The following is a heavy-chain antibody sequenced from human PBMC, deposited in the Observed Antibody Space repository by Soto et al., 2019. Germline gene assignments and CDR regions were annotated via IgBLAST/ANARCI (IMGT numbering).Heavy chain of an antibody. D-gene: IGHD3-3*01. CDR2: INAANGNT. J-gene: IGHJ5*02. CDR1: GDTFTTYS. CDR3: ARVKVPTVGVVFWFDP. Sequence: QVQLVQSGAEVKKPWASVKVSFKASGDTFTTYSIHWVRQAPGQRLEWMGWINAANGNTHYSQRFKGRITITRDTSASTAYMELGSLTSEDTAVYYCARVKVPTVGVVFWFDPWGQGTLVTVSS. V-gene: IGHV1-3*01.